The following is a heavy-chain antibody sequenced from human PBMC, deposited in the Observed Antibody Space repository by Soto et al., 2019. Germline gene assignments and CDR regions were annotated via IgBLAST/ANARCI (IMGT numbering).Heavy chain of an antibody. J-gene: IGHJ4*02. V-gene: IGHV3-23*01. CDR2: ISGSGGST. CDR3: AKAPLDYYDSSGYYERYYFDY. D-gene: IGHD3-22*01. Sequence: PGGSLRLSCAASGFTFSSYAMSWVRQAPGKGLEWVSAISGSGGSTYYADSVKGRFTISRDNSKNTLYLQMNSLRAEDTAVYYCAKAPLDYYDSSGYYERYYFDYWGQGTLVTV. CDR1: GFTFSSYA.